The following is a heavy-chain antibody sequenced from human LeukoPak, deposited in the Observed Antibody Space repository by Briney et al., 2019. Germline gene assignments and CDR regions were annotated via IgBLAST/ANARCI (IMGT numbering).Heavy chain of an antibody. Sequence: GGSLRLSCAASGFTLSSYAMSWVRQAPGKVLEWVSAISGSGGSTYYADSVKGRFTISRDNSKNTLYLQMNSLRAEDTAVYYCAKASDYSNPHYYYYYMDVWGKGTTVTVSS. CDR1: GFTLSSYA. V-gene: IGHV3-23*01. CDR2: ISGSGGST. J-gene: IGHJ6*03. D-gene: IGHD4-11*01. CDR3: AKASDYSNPHYYYYYMDV.